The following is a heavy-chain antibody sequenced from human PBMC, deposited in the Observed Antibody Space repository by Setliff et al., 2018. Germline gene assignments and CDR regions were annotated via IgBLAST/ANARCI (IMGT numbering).Heavy chain of an antibody. J-gene: IGHJ3*01. CDR2: IRSKANSYAT. Sequence: GGSLRLSCAASGFSFSDSAMHWVRQASGKGLEWIGRIRSKANSYATAYAASVKGRFTISRDDSKNTAYLQMNSLKTEDTAVYFCTTDRAACSGSSCYNGFDVWGQGTMVTVSS. V-gene: IGHV3-73*01. D-gene: IGHD2-2*02. CDR1: GFSFSDSA. CDR3: TTDRAACSGSSCYNGFDV.